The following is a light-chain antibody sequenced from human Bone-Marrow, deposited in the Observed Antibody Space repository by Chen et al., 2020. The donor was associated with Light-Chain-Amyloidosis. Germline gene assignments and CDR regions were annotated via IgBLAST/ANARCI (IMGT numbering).Light chain of an antibody. J-gene: IGLJ2*01. CDR2: RDT. CDR1: DLPKKY. V-gene: IGLV3-25*03. CDR3: QSADSSGTYEVI. Sequence: SYELTQPPSVSVSPGQTARITCSGDDLPKKYAYWCQQKPGQAPVLGIHRDTERPSGISERFSGSSSGTTATLTISGVQAEDEADYHCQSADSSGTYEVIFGGGTKLTVL.